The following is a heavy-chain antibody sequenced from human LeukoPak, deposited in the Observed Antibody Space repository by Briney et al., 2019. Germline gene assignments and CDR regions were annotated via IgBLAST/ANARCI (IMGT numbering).Heavy chain of an antibody. Sequence: PSETLSLTCAVYGGSFSGYYWSWIRQPPGKGLEWIGEINHSGSTNYNPSLKSRVTISVDTSKNQFSLKLSSVTAADTAVYYCAREKRGIAFDYWGQGTLVTVSS. J-gene: IGHJ4*02. CDR2: INHSGST. D-gene: IGHD3-16*01. CDR3: AREKRGIAFDY. CDR1: GGSFSGYY. V-gene: IGHV4-34*01.